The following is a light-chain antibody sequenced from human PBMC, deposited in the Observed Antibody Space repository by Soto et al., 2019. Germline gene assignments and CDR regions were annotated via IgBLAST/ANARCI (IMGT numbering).Light chain of an antibody. CDR3: QQYGSSPPP. J-gene: IGKJ1*01. V-gene: IGKV3-20*01. Sequence: IVFTQSPGTLSLSPGERATPSCKASQSVSSSYLAWYQQKPGQAPRLLIYGASSRATGIPDRFSGSGSGTDFTLTISRLEPEDFAVYYCQQYGSSPPPFGQGTKVDIK. CDR2: GAS. CDR1: QSVSSSY.